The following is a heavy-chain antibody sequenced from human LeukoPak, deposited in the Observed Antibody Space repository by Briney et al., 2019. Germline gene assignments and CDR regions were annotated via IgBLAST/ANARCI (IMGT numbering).Heavy chain of an antibody. CDR3: ARDRGRIAAAGPSDY. CDR2: IYHSGST. V-gene: IGHV4-38-2*02. J-gene: IGHJ4*02. CDR1: DYSISSGYY. D-gene: IGHD6-13*01. Sequence: SETLSLTCTVSDYSISSGYYWGWIRQPPGKGLEWIGSIYHSGSTYYNPSLKSRVTISVDTSKNQFSLKLSSVTAADTAVYYCARDRGRIAAAGPSDYWGQGTLVTVSS.